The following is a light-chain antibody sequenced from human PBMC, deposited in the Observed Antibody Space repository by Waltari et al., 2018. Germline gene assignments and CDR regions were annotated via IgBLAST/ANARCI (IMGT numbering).Light chain of an antibody. CDR3: TSYTTSSTLV. CDR1: SNDVGTYNY. Sequence: QSALTQPASVSGSPGQSITISCTGSSNDVGTYNYVSWYQQHPGKAPKLMIFEVRHRPSGVSNRFSGSKSGNKASLTISGLQTEDEADYYCTSYTTSSTLVFGGGTKVTVL. J-gene: IGLJ2*01. V-gene: IGLV2-14*01. CDR2: EVR.